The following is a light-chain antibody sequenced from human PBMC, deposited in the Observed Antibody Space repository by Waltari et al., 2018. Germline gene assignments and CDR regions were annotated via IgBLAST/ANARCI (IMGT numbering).Light chain of an antibody. CDR3: CSFEDTWV. V-gene: IGLV2-11*01. CDR2: DVS. J-gene: IGLJ3*02. Sequence: QSALTQPRSVSGSAGQSVTISCTGPGSDYVSWYQQPPGKAPKLVIYDVSKRPPGVPDRFSGSKSGTSASLTVSGLQAEDEADYYCCSFEDTWVFGGGTKLTVL. CDR1: GSDY.